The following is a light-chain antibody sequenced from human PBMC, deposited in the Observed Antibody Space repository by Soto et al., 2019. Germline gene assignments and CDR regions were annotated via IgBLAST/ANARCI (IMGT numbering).Light chain of an antibody. CDR1: QSGSNY. CDR3: QQRSNWPPDEST. Sequence: EIVVTQSPAILYLSPGERATLSCRASQSGSNYLAWYQQNPGQAPRLLIYDASHRATGIPARFSGSGSGTDFTLTISSLEPEDFAVYYCQQRSNWPPDESTFGQGTKLEI. J-gene: IGKJ2*01. V-gene: IGKV3-11*01. CDR2: DAS.